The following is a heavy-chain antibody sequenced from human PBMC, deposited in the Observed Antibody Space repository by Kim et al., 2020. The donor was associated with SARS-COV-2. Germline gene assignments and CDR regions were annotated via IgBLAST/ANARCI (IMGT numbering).Heavy chain of an antibody. V-gene: IGHV3-21*01. CDR3: ARDGRFGEYGTF. Sequence: YYADSVKGRFTISRDNAKNSLYLQRNSLRAEDTAVYYCARDGRFGEYGTFWGQGTLVTVSS. J-gene: IGHJ4*02. D-gene: IGHD3-10*01.